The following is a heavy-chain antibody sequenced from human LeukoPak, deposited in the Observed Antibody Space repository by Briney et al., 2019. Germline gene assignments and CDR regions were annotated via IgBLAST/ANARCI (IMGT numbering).Heavy chain of an antibody. V-gene: IGHV4-38-2*02. J-gene: IGHJ6*03. CDR1: GYSISSGYY. D-gene: IGHD5-18*01. CDR3: AREGRYRYGYNEYHLYMDI. CDR2: IYYDGST. Sequence: PSETLSLTCTVSGYSISSGYYWGWIRQSPGKGLEWIGYIYYDGSTNYNPSLKSRVTISVDTSKNQFSLKLSSVTAAETAVYYCAREGRYRYGYNEYHLYMDIWGKGTTVTVSS.